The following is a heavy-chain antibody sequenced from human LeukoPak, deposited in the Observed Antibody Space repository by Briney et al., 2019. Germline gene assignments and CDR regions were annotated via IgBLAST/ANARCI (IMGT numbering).Heavy chain of an antibody. CDR2: FDPEDGET. CDR3: ARGNRYEQWLVRGDY. Sequence: ASVKVSCKVSGYTLSELSMHWVRQTLGKGLEWMGGFDPEDGETIYAQKFQGRVTMTEDTSTDTAYMELSSLRSEDTAVYYCARGNRYEQWLVRGDYWGQGTLVTVSS. CDR1: GYTLSELS. V-gene: IGHV1-24*01. D-gene: IGHD6-19*01. J-gene: IGHJ4*02.